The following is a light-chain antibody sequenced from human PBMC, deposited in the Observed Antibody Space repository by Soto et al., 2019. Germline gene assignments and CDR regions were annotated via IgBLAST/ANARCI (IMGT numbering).Light chain of an antibody. Sequence: QSVLTQPPSVSAAPGQKVTVSCSGSSSNIGNNYVSWYQQLPGTAPKLLIYDNNKRPSGIPDRFSGSKSGTSATLGITGLQTRDEADYYCGTWDSSLSPHVVFGGGTKLTVL. CDR2: DNN. CDR1: SSNIGNNY. J-gene: IGLJ2*01. V-gene: IGLV1-51*01. CDR3: GTWDSSLSPHVV.